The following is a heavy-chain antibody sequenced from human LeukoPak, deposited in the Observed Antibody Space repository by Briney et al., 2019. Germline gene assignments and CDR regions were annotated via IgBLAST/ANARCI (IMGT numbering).Heavy chain of an antibody. J-gene: IGHJ6*02. Sequence: PGGSLRLSCAASGFSFSSYGMHWVRQAPGKGLEWVAIIWYDGSNKYYAESVKGRFTISRDNSKNTLYLQMNSLRAEDTADYYCARESEGMDVWGQGTTVTVSS. CDR3: ARESEGMDV. CDR1: GFSFSSYG. CDR2: IWYDGSNK. V-gene: IGHV3-33*01.